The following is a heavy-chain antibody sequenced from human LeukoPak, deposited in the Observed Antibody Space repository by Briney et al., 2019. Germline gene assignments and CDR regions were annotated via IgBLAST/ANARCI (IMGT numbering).Heavy chain of an antibody. CDR2: ISYGGSNK. CDR3: AKATNYGDYRD. D-gene: IGHD4-17*01. V-gene: IGHV3-30*18. CDR1: GFTFSSYG. Sequence: GGSLRLSCAASGFTFSSYGMHWVRQAPGKGLEWVAVISYGGSNKYYADSVKGRFTISRDNSKNTLYLQMNSLRAEDTAVYYCAKATNYGDYRDWGQGTLVTVSS. J-gene: IGHJ4*02.